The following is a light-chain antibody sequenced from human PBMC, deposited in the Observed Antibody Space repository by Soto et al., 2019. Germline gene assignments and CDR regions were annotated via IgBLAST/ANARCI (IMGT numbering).Light chain of an antibody. CDR2: GAS. Sequence: EIVFRRSPRSLSWFPGERATVSCRASQSVSSSYLAWYQQKPGQAPRLLIYGASSRATGIPDRFSGSGSGTDFTLTISRLEPEEFAVYYCQRPLTFGQGTRLEI. CDR3: QRPLT. V-gene: IGKV3-20*01. J-gene: IGKJ5*01. CDR1: QSVSSSY.